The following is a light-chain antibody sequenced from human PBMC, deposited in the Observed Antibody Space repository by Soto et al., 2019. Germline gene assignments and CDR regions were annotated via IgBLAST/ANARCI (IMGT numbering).Light chain of an antibody. J-gene: IGKJ4*01. V-gene: IGKV1-33*01. CDR1: QDISNY. CDR3: XXXDNLPPT. Sequence: DIPMTQSPSSLSASVGDRVTITCQASQDISNYLNWYQQKPGKAPKLLIYDASNLETGVPSRFSGSGSGTDFTFTISSLQPEXIATXXXXXXDNLPPTFGGGTKVEIK. CDR2: DAS.